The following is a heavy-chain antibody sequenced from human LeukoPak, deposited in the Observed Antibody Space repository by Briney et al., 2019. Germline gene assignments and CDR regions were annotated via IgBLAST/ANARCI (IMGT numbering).Heavy chain of an antibody. V-gene: IGHV3-64D*09. CDR3: VKSGSYDFWSGYLSSAFDI. J-gene: IGHJ3*02. CDR2: ISSNGGST. D-gene: IGHD3-3*01. CDR1: GFTFSSYA. Sequence: SGGSLRLSCSASGFTFSSYAMHWVRQAPGKGLEYVSAISSNGGSTYYADSVKGRFTISRDNSKNTLYLQMSSLRAEDTAVYYCVKSGSYDFWSGYLSSAFDIWGQGTMVTVSS.